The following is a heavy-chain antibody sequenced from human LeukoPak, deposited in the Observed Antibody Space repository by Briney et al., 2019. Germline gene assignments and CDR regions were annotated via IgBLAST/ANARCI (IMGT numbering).Heavy chain of an antibody. J-gene: IGHJ4*02. CDR3: AREGATTAFDS. D-gene: IGHD1-26*01. CDR1: GFSVSSNY. Sequence: GGSLRLSCAASGFSVSSNYMNWVRQAPGKGLEWVSVIYSGGRTYYADSVKGRFTISRDNSKNTLYLQMNSLRAEDTAVYYCAREGATTAFDSWGQGTLVTVSS. V-gene: IGHV3-53*01. CDR2: IYSGGRT.